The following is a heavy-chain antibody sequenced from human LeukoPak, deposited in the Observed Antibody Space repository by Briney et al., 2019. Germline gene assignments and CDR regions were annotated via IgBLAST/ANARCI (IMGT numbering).Heavy chain of an antibody. V-gene: IGHV1-2*02. Sequence: GASVKVSCKASGYAFSAYYMHWVRQAPGQRLEWMGWLNPQTGDTHFAQKFQGRVTFTRDTSISTAYMAMSSLRSDDTAVYYCAKSWGGLWQLVPFYWGQGTLVTVSS. CDR1: GYAFSAYY. J-gene: IGHJ4*02. CDR2: LNPQTGDT. D-gene: IGHD6-6*01. CDR3: AKSWGGLWQLVPFY.